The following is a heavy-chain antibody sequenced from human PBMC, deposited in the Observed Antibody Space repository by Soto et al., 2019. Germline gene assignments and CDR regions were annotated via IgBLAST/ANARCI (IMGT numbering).Heavy chain of an antibody. Sequence: SETLSLTCTVSGGSISGYYWSWLRQPPGKGLEWIGYIYNIGITTYNPSLKSRVTISVDTSKNQFSLKLSSVTAADTAVYYCARVGDTMVRGDFKWFDPWGQGTLVTVSS. CDR3: ARVGDTMVRGDFKWFDP. CDR2: IYNIGIT. CDR1: GGSISGYY. V-gene: IGHV4-59*12. D-gene: IGHD3-10*01. J-gene: IGHJ5*02.